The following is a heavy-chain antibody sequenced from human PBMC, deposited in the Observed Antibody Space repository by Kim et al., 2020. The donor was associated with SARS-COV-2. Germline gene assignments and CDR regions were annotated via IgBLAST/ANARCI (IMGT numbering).Heavy chain of an antibody. CDR3: AREVGTPIDSDAFDI. J-gene: IGHJ3*02. Sequence: SETLSLTCTVSGDSITSGSYFWSWVRQQPGKGLEWLAYISYSGTAYYNPSHRGRLMISRDTSTNGFSLRRTSVTAADTAVYYCAREVGTPIDSDAFDIWGQGTTVTVS. D-gene: IGHD3-9*01. CDR2: ISYSGTA. V-gene: IGHV4-31*03. CDR1: GDSITSGSYF.